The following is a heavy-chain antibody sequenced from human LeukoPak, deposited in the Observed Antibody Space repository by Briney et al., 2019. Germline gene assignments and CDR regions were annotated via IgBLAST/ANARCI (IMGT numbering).Heavy chain of an antibody. CDR1: GYTFTGYY. D-gene: IGHD3-22*01. V-gene: IGHV1-2*06. CDR3: ARPKYYYDSSGQHYYFDY. Sequence: GASVKVSCKASGYTFTGYYMHWVRQAPGQGLEWMGRINPNSGGTNYAQKFQGRVTMTRDTFISTAYMELSRLRSDDTAVYYCARPKYYYDSSGQHYYFDYWGQGTLVTVSS. J-gene: IGHJ4*02. CDR2: INPNSGGT.